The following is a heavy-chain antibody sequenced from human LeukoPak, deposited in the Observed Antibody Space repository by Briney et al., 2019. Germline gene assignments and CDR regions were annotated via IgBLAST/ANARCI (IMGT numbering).Heavy chain of an antibody. V-gene: IGHV4-39*07. CDR2: IYYSGST. J-gene: IGHJ4*02. CDR1: GVSISSSSYY. CDR3: AMVRNYYDSSGYYYSRGNYFDY. Sequence: SETLSLTCTVSGVSISSSSYYWGWLRQPPGKGLEWIVSIYYSGSTYYNPSLKSRVTISVDTSKNQFSLKLSSVTAADTAVYYCAMVRNYYDSSGYYYSRGNYFDYWGQGTLVTVSS. D-gene: IGHD3-22*01.